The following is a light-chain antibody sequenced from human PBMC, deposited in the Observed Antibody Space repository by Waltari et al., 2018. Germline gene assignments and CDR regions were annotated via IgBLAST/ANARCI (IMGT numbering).Light chain of an antibody. CDR2: DAS. Sequence: DIFLTQSPGTLSLSPGEGATLSCRASQSISRFLAWYQQKPGQAPRLLIYDASTRATGIPDRFSGSGSGTDFSLPISRLEPEDFAVYYCQKYGTLPATFGQGTKVEIK. V-gene: IGKV3-20*01. CDR1: QSISRF. J-gene: IGKJ1*01. CDR3: QKYGTLPAT.